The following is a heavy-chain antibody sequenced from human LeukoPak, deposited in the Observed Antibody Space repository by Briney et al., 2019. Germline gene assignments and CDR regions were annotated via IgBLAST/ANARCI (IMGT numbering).Heavy chain of an antibody. CDR1: GFSYSTYA. J-gene: IGHJ4*02. Sequence: GGSLRLSCAASGFSYSTYAMSWVRQAPGKGLEWVSAISGRGDRTFYADSVKGRFTISRDNSKNTLYLEMNSLRAEDTAVYYCVKEVVRDYFDHWGQGTLVTVSS. CDR2: ISGRGDRT. D-gene: IGHD3-10*01. V-gene: IGHV3-23*01. CDR3: VKEVVRDYFDH.